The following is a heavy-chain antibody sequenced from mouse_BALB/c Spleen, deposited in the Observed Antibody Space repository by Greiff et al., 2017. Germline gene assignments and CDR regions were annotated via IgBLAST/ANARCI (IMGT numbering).Heavy chain of an antibody. CDR1: GFSLTSYG. J-gene: IGHJ2*01. D-gene: IGHD2-3*01. Sequence: QVQLQQSGPSLVQPSQSLSITCTVSGFSLTSYGVHWVRQSPGKGLEWLGVIWRGGSTDYNAAFMSRLSITKDNSKSQVFFKMNSLQADDTAIYYCAKNDDGSYYCDYWGQGTTLTVSS. V-gene: IGHV2-5-1*01. CDR2: IWRGGST. CDR3: AKNDDGSYYCDY.